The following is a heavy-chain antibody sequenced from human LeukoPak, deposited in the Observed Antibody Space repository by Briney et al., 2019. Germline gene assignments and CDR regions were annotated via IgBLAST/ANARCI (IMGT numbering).Heavy chain of an antibody. D-gene: IGHD3-10*01. CDR3: ARHTGSGSYYNRFINWFDP. V-gene: IGHV1-69*13. J-gene: IGHJ5*02. Sequence: ASVKVSCKASGYTFTSYHISWVRQAPGQGLEWMGGIIPIFGTANYAQKFQGRVTITADESTSTAYMELSSLRSEDTAVYYCARHTGSGSYYNRFINWFDPWGQGTLVTVSS. CDR2: IIPIFGTA. CDR1: GYTFTSYH.